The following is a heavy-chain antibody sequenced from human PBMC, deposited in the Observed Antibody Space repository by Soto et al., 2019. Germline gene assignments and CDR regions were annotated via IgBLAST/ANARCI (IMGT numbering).Heavy chain of an antibody. D-gene: IGHD2-15*01. J-gene: IGHJ4*02. CDR2: SKSGDGRS. CDR3: ARTPQYCSGATCYGLYFDF. CDR1: GYTFSRFY. Sequence: QVQLLQSGAEVKKPGASVKISCTASGYTFSRFYMHWVRQTPGQGLEWMGESKSGDGRSNYAQKFQGRVTMTRDTTTNTVYMELSSLRSDDTAVYYCARTPQYCSGATCYGLYFDFWGQGTPVTVSS. V-gene: IGHV1-46*01.